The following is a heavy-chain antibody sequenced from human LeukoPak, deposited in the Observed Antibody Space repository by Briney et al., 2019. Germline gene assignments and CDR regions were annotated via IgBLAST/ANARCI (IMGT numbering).Heavy chain of an antibody. J-gene: IGHJ4*02. Sequence: GGSLRLSCAASGFTFSNYAMSWVRQAPGKGLEWVSSINGRGGSTYYADSVKGRFTISRDNSKNTLYLQMNSLRAEDTAVYYCARDRYDSSGYYYDYWGQGTLVTVSS. CDR1: GFTFSNYA. CDR2: INGRGGST. CDR3: ARDRYDSSGYYYDY. V-gene: IGHV3-23*01. D-gene: IGHD3-22*01.